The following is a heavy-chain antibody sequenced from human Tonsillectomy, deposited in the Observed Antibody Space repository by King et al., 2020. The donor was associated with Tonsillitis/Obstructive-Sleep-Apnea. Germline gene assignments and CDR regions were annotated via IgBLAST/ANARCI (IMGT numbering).Heavy chain of an antibody. D-gene: IGHD3-10*01. Sequence: QLVQSGAEVKKPGASVKVSCKAAGDTFTSYGINWVRQAPGQGLEWMGWISVYNADTNYAQKIQGRVTMTTDTSTSTAYMELRSLRSDDTAVYYCATNHGSGYVPGWFDPWGQGTLVTVSS. J-gene: IGHJ5*02. CDR2: ISVYNADT. V-gene: IGHV1-18*04. CDR3: ATNHGSGYVPGWFDP. CDR1: GDTFTSYG.